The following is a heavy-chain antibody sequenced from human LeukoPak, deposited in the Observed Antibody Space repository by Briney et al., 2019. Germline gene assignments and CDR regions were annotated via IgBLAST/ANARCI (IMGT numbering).Heavy chain of an antibody. D-gene: IGHD6-6*01. CDR2: IIPIFGTA. Sequence: SVKVSCKASGGTVSSYAISWVRQAPGQGLEWMGGIIPIFGTANYAQKFQGRVTITTDESTSTAYMELSSLRSEDTAVYYCARAPYSSSRLFDYWGQGTLVTVSS. CDR1: GGTVSSYA. J-gene: IGHJ4*02. CDR3: ARAPYSSSRLFDY. V-gene: IGHV1-69*05.